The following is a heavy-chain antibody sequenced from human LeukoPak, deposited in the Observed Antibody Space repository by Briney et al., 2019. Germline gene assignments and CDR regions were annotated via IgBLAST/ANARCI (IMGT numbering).Heavy chain of an antibody. D-gene: IGHD4-17*01. J-gene: IGHJ4*02. V-gene: IGHV3-23*01. Sequence: PGGSLRLSCAASGFTFSNYGTHWVRQAPGKGLEWVSAISGSGGSTYYADSVKGRFTISRDNSKNTLYPQMNSLRAEDTAVYYCAKEETTVKTPYYFDYWGQGTLVTVSS. CDR3: AKEETTVKTPYYFDY. CDR2: ISGSGGST. CDR1: GFTFSNYG.